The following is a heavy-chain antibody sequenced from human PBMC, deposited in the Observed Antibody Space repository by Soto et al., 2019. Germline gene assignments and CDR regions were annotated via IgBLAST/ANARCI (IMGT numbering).Heavy chain of an antibody. J-gene: IGHJ4*02. CDR1: GFSLTTTGVG. V-gene: IGHV2-5*02. D-gene: IGHD3-22*01. Sequence: QITLKESGPSLVRPTQTLTLTCTFSGFSLTTTGVGVGWIRQPPGKALEWLALVYWDDDERYSPSLRTRLSIAKDTYEHHVVLSTTNMYPVDTGTFYCAHTIIVSGHYGFGSGGQGILVTVSS. CDR2: VYWDDDE. CDR3: AHTIIVSGHYGFGS.